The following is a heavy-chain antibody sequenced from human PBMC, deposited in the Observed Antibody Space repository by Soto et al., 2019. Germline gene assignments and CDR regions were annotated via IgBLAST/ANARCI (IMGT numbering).Heavy chain of an antibody. D-gene: IGHD2-2*01. CDR1: GGTFSSYA. CDR3: ARSQGSSTSLEIYYYYYYGMDV. J-gene: IGHJ6*02. Sequence: QVQLVQSGAEVKKPGSSVKVSCKASGGTFSSYAISWVRQAPGQGLEWMGGIIPISGTANYAQKFQGRVTITAYEYTSTAYMELSSLRSEDTAVYYCARSQGSSTSLEIYYYYYYGMDVWGQGTTVTVSS. CDR2: IIPISGTA. V-gene: IGHV1-69*01.